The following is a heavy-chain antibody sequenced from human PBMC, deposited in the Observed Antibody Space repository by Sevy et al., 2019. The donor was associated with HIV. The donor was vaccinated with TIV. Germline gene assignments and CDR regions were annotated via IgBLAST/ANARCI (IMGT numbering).Heavy chain of an antibody. J-gene: IGHJ4*02. CDR3: AKTVLGSGSYYERLDY. CDR2: FSGSGGST. CDR1: GFTFSSYA. V-gene: IGHV3-23*01. D-gene: IGHD3-10*01. Sequence: GGSLRLSCAASGFTFSSYAMSWVRQAPGKGLEWVSAFSGSGGSTYYADSVKGRFTISRDNSKNTLYLQMNSLRAEDTAVYYCAKTVLGSGSYYERLDYWGQGTLVTVSS.